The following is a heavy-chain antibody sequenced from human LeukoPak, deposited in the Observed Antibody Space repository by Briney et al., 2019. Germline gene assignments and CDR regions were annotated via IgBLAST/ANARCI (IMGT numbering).Heavy chain of an antibody. Sequence: PGGSLRLSCAASGFTFDDYAMHWVRQAPGKGLEWVSGISWNSGSIGYADSVKGRFTISRDNAKNSPYLQMNSLRAEDTALYYCAKGKKSANWFDPWGQGTLVTVSS. J-gene: IGHJ5*02. CDR1: GFTFDDYA. V-gene: IGHV3-9*01. CDR3: AKGKKSANWFDP. CDR2: ISWNSGSI.